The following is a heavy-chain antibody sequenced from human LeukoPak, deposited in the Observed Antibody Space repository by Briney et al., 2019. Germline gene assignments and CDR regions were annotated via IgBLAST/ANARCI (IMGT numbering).Heavy chain of an antibody. CDR3: ARGPYSYDSSGAFDI. V-gene: IGHV4-4*07. J-gene: IGHJ3*02. D-gene: IGHD3-22*01. CDR2: ISSSGST. CDR1: GVSISSYY. Sequence: SETLSLTCTVSGVSISSYYWSWIRQPAGKGLEWIGRISSSGSTNYNPSLKSRVTISVDTSKNQFSLKLSSVTAADTAVYFCARGPYSYDSSGAFDIWGQGTMVTVSS.